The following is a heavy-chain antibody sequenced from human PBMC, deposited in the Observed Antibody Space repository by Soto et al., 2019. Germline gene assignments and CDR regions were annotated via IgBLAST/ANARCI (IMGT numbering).Heavy chain of an antibody. Sequence: SETLSLTCTVCGGSISSYYCSWIRQPPWKGLEWIGYIYYSGSTNYNPSLKSRVTISVATSKNQFSLKLSSVTASDTAVYYCARGQKLDDEHQGFDPWGQGTLVTVSS. CDR2: IYYSGST. CDR1: GGSISSYY. D-gene: IGHD6-13*01. V-gene: IGHV4-59*01. J-gene: IGHJ5*02. CDR3: ARGQKLDDEHQGFDP.